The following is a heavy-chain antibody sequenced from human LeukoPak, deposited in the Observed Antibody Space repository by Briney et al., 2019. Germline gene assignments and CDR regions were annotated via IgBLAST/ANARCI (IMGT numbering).Heavy chain of an antibody. CDR2: LRSDGRNN. D-gene: IGHD1-1*01. CDR3: AKGDWNSDY. Sequence: GGSLRLSCAASGFTFSSYGMHWVRKAPGKGLEWVAFLRSDGRNNYYADSVKGRFTISRDNSNTTLYLQMNSLRAEDTAVYYCAKGDWNSDYWGQGTLVTVSS. J-gene: IGHJ4*02. V-gene: IGHV3-30*02. CDR1: GFTFSSYG.